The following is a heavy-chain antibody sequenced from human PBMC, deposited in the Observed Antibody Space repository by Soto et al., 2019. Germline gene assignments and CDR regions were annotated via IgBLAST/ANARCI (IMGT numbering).Heavy chain of an antibody. Sequence: QVQLVQSGAEVKKPGASLKVSCKASGYTFTSYGISWVRQAPGQGLEWMGWLSAYTGNTNYAQKLQGRVTMTTDTSTSTAYMELRSLRSDDTAVYYCARGGGITGTTPYYYYYGMDVWGQGTTVTVSS. V-gene: IGHV1-18*01. CDR1: GYTFTSYG. J-gene: IGHJ6*02. D-gene: IGHD1-7*01. CDR2: LSAYTGNT. CDR3: ARGGGITGTTPYYYYYGMDV.